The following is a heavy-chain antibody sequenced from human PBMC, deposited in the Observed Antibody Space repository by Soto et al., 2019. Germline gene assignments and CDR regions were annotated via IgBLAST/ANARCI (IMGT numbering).Heavy chain of an antibody. CDR1: GGTFSSYA. CDR3: ARYCSSTSCDSPGIWVALGWFDR. CDR2: IIPLFGTA. V-gene: IGHV1-69*06. Sequence: QVQLVQSGAEVKKPGSSVKVSCKASGGTFSSYAISWVRQAPGQGLEWMGGIIPLFGTANYAQKFQGRVTITADKSTSTANVELSSLRSEDTALYYCARYCSSTSCDSPGIWVALGWFDRWGQGTLVTVSS. J-gene: IGHJ5*02. D-gene: IGHD2-2*01.